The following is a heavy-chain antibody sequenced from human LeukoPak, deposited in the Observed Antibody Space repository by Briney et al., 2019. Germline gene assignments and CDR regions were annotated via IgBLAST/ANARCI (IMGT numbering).Heavy chain of an antibody. Sequence: GGSLRLSCAASGLTFSSHWMHWVRQAPGKGLVWVSRITNDGSSTTYADSVKGRFTISRDNAKDMLYLQVNSLRAEDTAVYYCATQLGGNPAYWGQGTLVTVSS. D-gene: IGHD6-13*01. V-gene: IGHV3-74*01. CDR2: ITNDGSST. CDR1: GLTFSSHW. CDR3: ATQLGGNPAY. J-gene: IGHJ4*02.